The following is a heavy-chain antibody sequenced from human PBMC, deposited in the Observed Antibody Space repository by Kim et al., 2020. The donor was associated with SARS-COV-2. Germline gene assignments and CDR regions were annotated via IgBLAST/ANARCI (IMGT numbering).Heavy chain of an antibody. CDR3: AKCQYSCVSVVFDI. V-gene: IGHV3-23*01. D-gene: IGHD5-18*01. CDR2: IRGSGANL. Sequence: GGSLRLSCAASGFTFSNYAMNWVRQAPGKGLEWVSGIRGSGANLKYADSVKGRFTISRDNSKNTLYLQMNSLRGDDTALYYCAKCQYSCVSVVFDIWGQG. CDR1: GFTFSNYA. J-gene: IGHJ3*02.